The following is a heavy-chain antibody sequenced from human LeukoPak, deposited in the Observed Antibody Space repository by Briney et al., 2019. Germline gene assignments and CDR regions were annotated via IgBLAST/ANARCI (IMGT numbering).Heavy chain of an antibody. CDR3: ARDRDYYGSGSYFDY. D-gene: IGHD3-10*01. Sequence: PSETLSLTCTVSGYSISSGYYWGWIRQPPGKGLEWIGSIYHSGSTYYNPSLKSRVTISVDTSKNQFSLKLSSVTAADTAVYYCARDRDYYGSGSYFDYWGQGTLVTVSS. J-gene: IGHJ4*02. CDR1: GYSISSGYY. V-gene: IGHV4-38-2*02. CDR2: IYHSGST.